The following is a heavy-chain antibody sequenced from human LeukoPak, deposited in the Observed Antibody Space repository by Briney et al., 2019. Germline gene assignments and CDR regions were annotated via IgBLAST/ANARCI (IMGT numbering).Heavy chain of an antibody. J-gene: IGHJ4*02. CDR3: ARKDTAMVQIDY. D-gene: IGHD5-18*01. Sequence: SETLSLTCTVSGGSISSSSYYWGWIRQPPGKGLEWIGSIYYSGSTYYNPSLKSRVTISVDTSKNQFSLRLSSVTAADTAVYYCARKDTAMVQIDYGGQGPRVTVSS. CDR2: IYYSGST. V-gene: IGHV4-39*01. CDR1: GGSISSSSYY.